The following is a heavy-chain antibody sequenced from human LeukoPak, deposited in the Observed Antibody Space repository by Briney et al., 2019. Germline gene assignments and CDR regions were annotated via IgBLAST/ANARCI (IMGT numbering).Heavy chain of an antibody. D-gene: IGHD2-2*01. V-gene: IGHV4-4*07. Sequence: SETLSLTCTVSGGSISSYYWSWIRQPAGKGLEWIGRIYTSGSTNYNPSLKSRVTISVDTSKNQFSLKLSSVTAADTAVYYCAVGLVTAAIPHGPGSDYWGQGTLVTVSS. J-gene: IGHJ4*02. CDR1: GGSISSYY. CDR3: AVGLVTAAIPHGPGSDY. CDR2: IYTSGST.